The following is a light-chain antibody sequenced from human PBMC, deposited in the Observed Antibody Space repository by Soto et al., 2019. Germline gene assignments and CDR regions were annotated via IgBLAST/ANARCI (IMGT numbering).Light chain of an antibody. Sequence: DIHLTQSPSFLSASVGDRVTITCRPSQAVPNTMAWYQQNPGKPPKLLIYEESTLHSGVPSRFSGRKSGTQFTLTIDSLQPEDCATYYCQQVKTYPRTFGGGTKVEIK. CDR3: QQVKTYPRT. V-gene: IGKV1-9*01. CDR2: EES. CDR1: QAVPNT. J-gene: IGKJ4*01.